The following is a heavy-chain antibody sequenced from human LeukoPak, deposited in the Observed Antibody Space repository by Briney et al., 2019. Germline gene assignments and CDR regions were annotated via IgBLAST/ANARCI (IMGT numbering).Heavy chain of an antibody. V-gene: IGHV3-73*01. Sequence: GGSLRLSCVASGSTFSDSAIHWVRQSSGKGLEWIGHMDKETNLYATALAASVKGRFAISRDNSENTLYLQMNSLRAEDTAVYYCARYAEYAVSTPCYWGQGTLVTVSA. J-gene: IGHJ4*02. CDR3: ARYAEYAVSTPCY. D-gene: IGHD2-8*01. CDR2: MDKETNLYAT. CDR1: GSTFSDSA.